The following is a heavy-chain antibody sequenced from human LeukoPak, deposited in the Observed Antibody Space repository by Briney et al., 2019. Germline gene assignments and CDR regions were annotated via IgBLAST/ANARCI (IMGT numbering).Heavy chain of an antibody. CDR1: GYSISSGYY. CDR3: ARIEYRSSRYYYYYMDV. J-gene: IGHJ6*03. V-gene: IGHV4-38-2*02. Sequence: SETLSLTCTVSGYSISSGYYWGWIRQPPGKGLEWIGSIYHSGSTYYNPSLKSRVTISVDTSKNQFSLKLSSVTAADTAVYYCARIEYRSSRYYYYYMDVWGKGTTVTVSS. D-gene: IGHD6-6*01. CDR2: IYHSGST.